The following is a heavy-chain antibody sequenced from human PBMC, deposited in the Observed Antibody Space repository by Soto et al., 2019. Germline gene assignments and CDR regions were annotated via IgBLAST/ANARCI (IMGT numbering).Heavy chain of an antibody. CDR3: ARDRAGYYSHFVY. V-gene: IGHV1-69*01. CDR2: IMPFFGSG. D-gene: IGHD3-22*01. CDR1: RGTFTNYA. J-gene: IGHJ4*02. Sequence: QVYLVQSGAEVKKPGSSVKVSCKALRGTFTNYAFSWVRQAPGQGLEWMGGIMPFFGSGNYAQKFQGRINITADESTSSVDWELTSRRSEDTAVYYCARDRAGYYSHFVYWGQGTLVTVSS.